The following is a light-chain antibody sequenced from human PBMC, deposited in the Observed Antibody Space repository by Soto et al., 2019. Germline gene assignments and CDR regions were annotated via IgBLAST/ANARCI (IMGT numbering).Light chain of an antibody. Sequence: EIVLTQSPGTLSFSPGERATLSCRASQSVSSSYLAWYQQKPGQAPRLLIYGASSRATGIPARFSGSGSGTDFTLTISSLEHEDYAVYYCQQYVSSPRTFGQGTKVEIK. CDR2: GAS. CDR3: QQYVSSPRT. CDR1: QSVSSSY. V-gene: IGKV3-20*01. J-gene: IGKJ1*01.